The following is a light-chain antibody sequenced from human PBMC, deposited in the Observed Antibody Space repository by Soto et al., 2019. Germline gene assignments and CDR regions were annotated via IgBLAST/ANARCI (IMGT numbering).Light chain of an antibody. V-gene: IGLV2-14*03. Sequence: QSALTQPASVSGSPGQSITISCTGTSSDVGGYNYVSWYQHHPDKAPKLMIYDVRYRPSGVSGRFSGSKSGNTASLTISGLKAEDEADYYCSSYTSISTLWVFGTGTKLTVL. CDR2: DVR. CDR3: SSYTSISTLWV. J-gene: IGLJ1*01. CDR1: SSDVGGYNY.